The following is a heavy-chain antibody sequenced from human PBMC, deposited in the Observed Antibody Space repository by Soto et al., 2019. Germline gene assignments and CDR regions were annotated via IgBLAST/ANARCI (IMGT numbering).Heavy chain of an antibody. J-gene: IGHJ5*02. CDR2: IIPIFDTA. CDR1: GGTFSSYA. V-gene: IGHV1-69*06. Sequence: SVKVSCKASGGTFSSYAISWVRQAPGQGLEWMGGIIPIFDTANYAQKFQGRVTITADKSTSTAYMELSSLRSEDTAVYYCARVTVVPAAVNWFDPWGQGTLVTVSS. CDR3: ARVTVVPAAVNWFDP. D-gene: IGHD2-2*01.